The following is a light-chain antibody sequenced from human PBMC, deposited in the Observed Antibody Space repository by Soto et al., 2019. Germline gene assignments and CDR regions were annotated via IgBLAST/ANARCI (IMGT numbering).Light chain of an antibody. CDR2: DTS. V-gene: IGKV3-20*01. CDR1: QSVSIL. Sequence: EIVMTQSPATLSVSPGERATLSCRASQSVSILLAWYQQQPGQAPRLLIYDTSSRATGIPDRFSGSGSGTDFTLTSSRLEHEDFVVFFWQRYGTSEIIFGQGTRVEI. CDR3: QRYGTSEII. J-gene: IGKJ5*01.